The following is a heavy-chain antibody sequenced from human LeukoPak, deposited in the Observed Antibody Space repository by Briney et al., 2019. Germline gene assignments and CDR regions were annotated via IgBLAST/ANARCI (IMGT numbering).Heavy chain of an antibody. Sequence: ASVKVSCKASGYNFSDYYLHWVRQAPGQGLEWMGIINPSGGSTSYAQKFQGRVTMTRDMSTSTVYMELSSLRSDDTAVYYCARGRTDFDYWGQGTLVTVSS. V-gene: IGHV1-46*01. D-gene: IGHD1/OR15-1a*01. J-gene: IGHJ4*02. CDR1: GYNFSDYY. CDR2: INPSGGST. CDR3: ARGRTDFDY.